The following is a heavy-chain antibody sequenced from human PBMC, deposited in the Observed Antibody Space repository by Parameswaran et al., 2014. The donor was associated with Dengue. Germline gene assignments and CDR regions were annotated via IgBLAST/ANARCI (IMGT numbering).Heavy chain of an antibody. CDR3: ARTARHFDY. D-gene: IGHD6-6*01. CDR2: TYHNGDI. J-gene: IGHJ4*02. Sequence: RWIRQPPGKGLECIGYTYHNGDINYNPSPKSRVTISLDRSKNQISLILRSVTAADTALYYCARTARHFDYWGQGILVTVSS. V-gene: IGHV4-59*01.